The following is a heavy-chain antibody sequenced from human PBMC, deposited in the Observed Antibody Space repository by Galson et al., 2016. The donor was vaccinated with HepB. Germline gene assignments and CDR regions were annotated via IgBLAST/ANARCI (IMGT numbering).Heavy chain of an antibody. CDR1: GFTFSSYT. J-gene: IGHJ6*02. CDR2: ISSSYIYI. D-gene: IGHD5-12*01. Sequence: SLRLSCAASGFTFSSYTMNWVRQAPGKGLEWVSSISSSYIYIYYADSVKGRFNISRDNANNSLYRQMNSLRAEETAVYYCVRDRVATIRRNFYGMDVWGQGTTVTVSS. V-gene: IGHV3-21*01. CDR3: VRDRVATIRRNFYGMDV.